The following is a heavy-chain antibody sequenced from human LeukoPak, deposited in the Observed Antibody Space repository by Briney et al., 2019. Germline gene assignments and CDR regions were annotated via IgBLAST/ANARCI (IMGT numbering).Heavy chain of an antibody. CDR2: ISSSSSYI. CDR1: GFTFSSYS. Sequence: GGSLRLSCAASGFTFSSYSMNWVRQAPGKGLEWVSSISSSSSYIYYADSVKGRFTISRDNAKNSPYLQMNSLRAEDTAVYYCARLGGADCSSTSCYSAAFDIWGQGTMVTVSS. J-gene: IGHJ3*02. CDR3: ARLGGADCSSTSCYSAAFDI. V-gene: IGHV3-21*01. D-gene: IGHD2-2*01.